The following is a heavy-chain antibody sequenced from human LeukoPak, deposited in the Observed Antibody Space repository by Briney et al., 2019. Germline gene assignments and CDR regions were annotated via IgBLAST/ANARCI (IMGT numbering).Heavy chain of an antibody. CDR2: ISYDGSNK. V-gene: IGHV3-30-3*01. J-gene: IGHJ5*02. D-gene: IGHD1-1*01. CDR1: GFTFSSYA. Sequence: PGGSLRLSCAASGFTFSSYAMHWVRQAPGKGLEWVAVISYDGSNKYYADSVKGRFTISRDNSKNTLYLQMNSLRAEDTAVYYCAKVTSPGVERRVNWFDPWGQGTLVTVSS. CDR3: AKVTSPGVERRVNWFDP.